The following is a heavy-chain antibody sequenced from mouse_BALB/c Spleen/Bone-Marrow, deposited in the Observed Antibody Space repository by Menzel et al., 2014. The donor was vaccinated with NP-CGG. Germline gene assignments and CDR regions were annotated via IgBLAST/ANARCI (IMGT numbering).Heavy chain of an antibody. J-gene: IGHJ2*01. CDR1: GYSITSGYY. CDR3: ARDNLDY. Sequence: EVKLEESGPGLVKPSQSLSLTCSVTGYSITSGYYWNWIRQFPGNKLEWMGYISYDGSNNYNPSLKNRISITRDTSKNQFFLKLNSVTTEDTATYYCARDNLDYWGQGAILTVSS. CDR2: ISYDGSN. V-gene: IGHV3-6*02.